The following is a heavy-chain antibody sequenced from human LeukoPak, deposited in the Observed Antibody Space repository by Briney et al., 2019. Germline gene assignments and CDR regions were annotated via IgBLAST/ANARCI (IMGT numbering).Heavy chain of an antibody. CDR3: ARVEMATSDAFDI. CDR2: ISSSSSTI. D-gene: IGHD5-24*01. CDR1: GFTFSSYS. J-gene: IGHJ3*02. Sequence: GGSLRLSCAASGFTFSSYSMNWVRQAPGKGLEWVSYISSSSSTIYYADSVKGRFTISRDNAKSSLYLQMNSLRAEDTAVYYCARVEMATSDAFDIWGQGTMVTVSS. V-gene: IGHV3-48*01.